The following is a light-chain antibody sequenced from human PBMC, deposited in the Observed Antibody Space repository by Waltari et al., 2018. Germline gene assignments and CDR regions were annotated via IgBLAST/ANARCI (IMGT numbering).Light chain of an antibody. Sequence: QSALTQPASVSGSPGQSITISCTGTSSDVGSYNLVSWYQQHPGKAPKLMIYEVSKRPSGVSNRFSGSKSGNTASLTISGLQAEDEADYYCCSDAGSSTPLYVFGTGTKVTVL. CDR3: CSDAGSSTPLYV. CDR1: SSDVGSYNL. J-gene: IGLJ1*01. CDR2: EVS. V-gene: IGLV2-23*02.